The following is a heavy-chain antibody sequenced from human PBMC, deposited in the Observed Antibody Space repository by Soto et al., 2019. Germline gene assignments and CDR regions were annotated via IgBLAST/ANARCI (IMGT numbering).Heavy chain of an antibody. D-gene: IGHD3-22*01. CDR3: EKGEPSGYYYFDL. Sequence: XASLKLTYEASGFSFSSYLVSGVRQAPGMGLEWVAGITVSGDTTRYADSVRGRFTISRDSSKNTLYLEMNTLRAGDTAIYYCEKGEPSGYYYFDLWGHGTMVTVSS. J-gene: IGHJ4*01. CDR2: ITVSGDTT. V-gene: IGHV3-23*01. CDR1: GFSFSSYL.